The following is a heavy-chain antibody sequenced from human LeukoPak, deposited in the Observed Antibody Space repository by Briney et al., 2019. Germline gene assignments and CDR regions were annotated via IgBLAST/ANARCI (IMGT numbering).Heavy chain of an antibody. V-gene: IGHV4-4*09. Sequence: SETLSLTCTVSGGSISSYYWSWIRQPPGKGLEWIGYIYTSGSTNYNPSLKRRVTISVDTSKNQLSLKLSSVTAADTAVYYCARHLWDGYIEWGQGTLVTVSS. J-gene: IGHJ4*02. CDR2: IYTSGST. CDR3: ARHLWDGYIE. CDR1: GGSISSYY. D-gene: IGHD5-24*01.